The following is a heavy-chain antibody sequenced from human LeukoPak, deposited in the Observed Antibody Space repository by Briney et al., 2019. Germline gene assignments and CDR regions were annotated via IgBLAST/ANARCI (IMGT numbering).Heavy chain of an antibody. CDR2: MNPNSGNT. CDR1: GYTFTSYD. Sequence: ASVKVSCKASGYTFTSYDINWVRQATGQGLEWMGWMNPNSGNTGYAQKFQGRVTMTRNTSISTACMELSSLRSEDTAVYYCARASKVPAAFDGIIAFDPWGQGTLVTVSS. CDR3: ARASKVPAAFDGIIAFDP. D-gene: IGHD2-2*01. J-gene: IGHJ5*02. V-gene: IGHV1-8*01.